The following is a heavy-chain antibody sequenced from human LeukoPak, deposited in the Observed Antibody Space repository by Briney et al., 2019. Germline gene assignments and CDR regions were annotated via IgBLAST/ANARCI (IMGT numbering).Heavy chain of an antibody. CDR2: INTDVDNI. D-gene: IGHD1-26*01. J-gene: IGHJ4*02. CDR1: GFSFSNYW. V-gene: IGHV3-74*03. Sequence: GGSLRLSCVASGFSFSNYWMHWVRQPPGKGLMWVSRINTDVDNIQYADSVKGRFIISRDNAKNTLYLQMNSLRAEDTAVYYCARVIVGATGSDYWGQGTLVTVSS. CDR3: ARVIVGATGSDY.